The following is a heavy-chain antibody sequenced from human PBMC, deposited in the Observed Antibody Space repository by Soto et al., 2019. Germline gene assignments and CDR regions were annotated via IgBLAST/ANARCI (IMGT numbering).Heavy chain of an antibody. CDR1: GFTFSSYA. V-gene: IGHV3-23*01. J-gene: IGHJ6*02. Sequence: GGSLRLSCAASGFTFSSYAMSWVRQAPGKGLEWVSAISGSGGSTYYADSVKGRFTISRDNSKNTLYLQMNSLRAGDTAVYYCAPGIAAAGTLAYGMDVWGQGTTVTVSS. CDR3: APGIAAAGTLAYGMDV. CDR2: ISGSGGST. D-gene: IGHD6-13*01.